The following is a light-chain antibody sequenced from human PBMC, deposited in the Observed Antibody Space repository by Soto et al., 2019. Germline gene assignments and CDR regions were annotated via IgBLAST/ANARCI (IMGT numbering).Light chain of an antibody. J-gene: IGKJ4*01. CDR3: QQRSNWPST. CDR2: DAS. CDR1: QSVSSY. V-gene: IGKV3-11*01. Sequence: EIVLTQSPATLSLSPGERVALSCRASQSVSSYLAWYQQKPGQAPRLLIYDASKRATGIPARFSGSGSGTDFTLTISSLEPEDFALYFCQQRSNWPSTFGGGTKVEI.